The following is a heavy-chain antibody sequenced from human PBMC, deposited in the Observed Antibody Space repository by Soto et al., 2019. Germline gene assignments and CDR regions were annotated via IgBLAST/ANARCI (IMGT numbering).Heavy chain of an antibody. Sequence: GGSLRLSCAASGFTFSSYSMNWVRQAPGKGLEWVSYISSSSSTIYYADSVKGRFTISRDNAKNSLYLQMNSLRAEETAVYYCARDYSYSRFVRWFDPWGQGTLVTVSS. CDR1: GFTFSSYS. D-gene: IGHD6-13*01. J-gene: IGHJ5*02. CDR2: ISSSSSTI. V-gene: IGHV3-48*01. CDR3: ARDYSYSRFVRWFDP.